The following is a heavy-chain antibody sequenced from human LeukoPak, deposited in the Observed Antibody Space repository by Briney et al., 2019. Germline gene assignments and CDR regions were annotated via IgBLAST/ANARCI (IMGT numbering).Heavy chain of an antibody. D-gene: IGHD2-2*01. CDR1: GYTFTGYY. V-gene: IGHV1-2*02. J-gene: IGHJ6*02. CDR2: INPNSGGT. Sequence: ASVKVSCKASGYTFTGYYMHWVRQAPGQGLEWMGWINPNSGGTNYAQKFQGRVTMTRDTSISTAYMELSRLRSDDMAVYYCARDSRYCSSTSCYPIYYYYYGMDVWGQGTTVTVSS. CDR3: ARDSRYCSSTSCYPIYYYYYGMDV.